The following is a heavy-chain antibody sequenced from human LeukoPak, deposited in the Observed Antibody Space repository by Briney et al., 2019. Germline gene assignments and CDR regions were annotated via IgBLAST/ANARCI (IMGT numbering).Heavy chain of an antibody. V-gene: IGHV3-73*01. CDR2: IRSKANSYAT. CDR1: GFTFSGSA. CDR3: TGTGEYYDFWSGYGDYYYMDV. D-gene: IGHD3-3*01. J-gene: IGHJ6*03. Sequence: GGSLKLSCAASGFTFSGSAMHWVRQASGKRLEWVGRIRSKANSYATAYAASVKGRFTISRDDSKNTAYLQVNSLKTEDTAVYYCTGTGEYYDFWSGYGDYYYMDVWGKGTTVTVSS.